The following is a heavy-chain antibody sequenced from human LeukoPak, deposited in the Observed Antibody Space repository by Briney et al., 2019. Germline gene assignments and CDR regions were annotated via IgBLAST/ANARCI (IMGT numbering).Heavy chain of an antibody. CDR2: IYYSGST. Sequence: LRLSCAASGFTFSSYAMSWIRQHPGKGLEWIGYIYYSGSTYYNPSLKSRVTISVDTSKNQFSLKLSSVTAADTAVYYCASSNSYCSGGSCYSNEYFDYWGQGTLVTVSS. CDR1: GFTFSSYA. CDR3: ASSNSYCSGGSCYSNEYFDY. D-gene: IGHD2-15*01. V-gene: IGHV4-31*02. J-gene: IGHJ4*02.